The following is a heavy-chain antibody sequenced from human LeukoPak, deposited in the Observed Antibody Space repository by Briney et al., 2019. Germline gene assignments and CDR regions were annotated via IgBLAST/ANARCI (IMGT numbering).Heavy chain of an antibody. D-gene: IGHD6-13*01. CDR2: IWYDGSNK. Sequence: PGGSLRLSCAASGFTFSSYGMHWVRQAPGKGLEWVAVIWYDGSNKYYADSVKGRFTISRDNSKNTLYLQMNSLRAEDTAVYYCARESLLGSSCYWGQGTLVTVSS. J-gene: IGHJ4*02. V-gene: IGHV3-33*01. CDR3: ARESLLGSSCY. CDR1: GFTFSSYG.